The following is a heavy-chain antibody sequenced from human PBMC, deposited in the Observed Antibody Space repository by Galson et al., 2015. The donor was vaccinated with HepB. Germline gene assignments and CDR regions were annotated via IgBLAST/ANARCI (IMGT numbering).Heavy chain of an antibody. CDR1: GFTFSTQG. CDR3: ARDLRSHCAGTCYPGEFDY. J-gene: IGHJ4*02. D-gene: IGHD2-21*01. CDR2: VSYDGSYT. V-gene: IGHV3-30*03. Sequence: SLRLSCAASGFTFSTQGIHWVRQAPGKGLEWVGDVSYDGSYTFYGDSVKGRFTISRDNSKNTVYLQMNGLKVNDTGVYYCARDLRSHCAGTCYPGEFDYWGQGTLVTVSS.